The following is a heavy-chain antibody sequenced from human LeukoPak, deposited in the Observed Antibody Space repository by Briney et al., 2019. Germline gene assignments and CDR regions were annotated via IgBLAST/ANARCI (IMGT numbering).Heavy chain of an antibody. D-gene: IGHD3-3*01. CDR3: ARVHYDFWSGRSWYFDL. V-gene: IGHV4-61*02. CDR2: IYTSGST. CDR1: GGSISSGSCY. J-gene: IGHJ2*01. Sequence: SETLSLTCTVSGGSISSGSCYWSWIRQPAGKGLEWIGRIYTSGSTNYNPSLKSRVTISVDTSKNQFSLKLSSVTAADTAVYYCARVHYDFWSGRSWYFDLWGRGTLVTVSS.